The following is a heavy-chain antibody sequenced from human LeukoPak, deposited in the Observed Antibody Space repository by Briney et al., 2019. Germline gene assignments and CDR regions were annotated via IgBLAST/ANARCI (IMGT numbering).Heavy chain of an antibody. J-gene: IGHJ4*02. CDR2: FDPEDGET. CDR3: ATSGDRLSPYSSSWYYFDY. CDR1: GYTLTALS. Sequence: ASVKVSCNVSGYTLTALSMPWVRQAPGKGLGWRGGFDPEDGETIYAQKYQGRVTMTEDTSTDTAYMELSSLRSEDTAVYYCATSGDRLSPYSSSWYYFDYWGQGTLVTVSP. V-gene: IGHV1-24*01. D-gene: IGHD6-13*01.